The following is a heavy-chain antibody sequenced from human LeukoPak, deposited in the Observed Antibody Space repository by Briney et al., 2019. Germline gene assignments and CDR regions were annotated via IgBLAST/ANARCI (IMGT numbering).Heavy chain of an antibody. Sequence: RGSLRLSCAASGFTFSSYTMNWVRQAPGKGLEWVSSISSSSSYIYYADSVKGRFTISRDNSKNTLYLQMNSLRAEDAAVYYCAKGVYCGGDCYWFDYWGQGTLVTVSS. V-gene: IGHV3-21*04. CDR1: GFTFSSYT. CDR3: AKGVYCGGDCYWFDY. CDR2: ISSSSSYI. J-gene: IGHJ4*02. D-gene: IGHD2-21*02.